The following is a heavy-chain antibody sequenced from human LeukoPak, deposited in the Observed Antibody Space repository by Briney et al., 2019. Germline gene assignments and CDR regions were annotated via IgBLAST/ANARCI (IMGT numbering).Heavy chain of an antibody. Sequence: GGSLRLSCAASGFAFSSYWMTWVRQAPGKGLEWVANIRQDGDTKYYVDSVKGRFTISRDNAMNSLYLQMNSLRAEDTAIYYCARSLPYGTTWYGRSDFWGQGTLVTVSS. CDR3: ARSLPYGTTWYGRSDF. V-gene: IGHV3-7*03. J-gene: IGHJ4*02. CDR1: GFAFSSYW. CDR2: IRQDGDTK. D-gene: IGHD6-13*01.